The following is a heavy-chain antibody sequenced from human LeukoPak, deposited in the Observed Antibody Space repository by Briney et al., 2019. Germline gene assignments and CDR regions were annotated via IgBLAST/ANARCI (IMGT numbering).Heavy chain of an antibody. Sequence: SETLSLTCTVSGGSISSGSYYWSWIRQPAGKGLEWIGHIYSSGSANYNPSLKSRVTISVDTSKNQFSLKLSSVTAADTAVYYCARRSSIVNSPLNYWGQGTLVTVSS. J-gene: IGHJ4*02. V-gene: IGHV4-61*09. CDR1: GGSISSGSYY. CDR3: ARRSSIVNSPLNY. D-gene: IGHD1-26*01. CDR2: IYSSGSA.